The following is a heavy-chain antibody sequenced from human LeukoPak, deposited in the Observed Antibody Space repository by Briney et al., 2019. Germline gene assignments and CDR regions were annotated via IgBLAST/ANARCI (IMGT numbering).Heavy chain of an antibody. D-gene: IGHD1-1*01. Sequence: SETLSLTWSASGGSISSYYWSWIRQPPGKGLEWIGYIYYSGSTNYNPSLKSRVTISVDTSKNQFSLKLTSVTAADTAVYYCARHGGTHKSDYFDYWGQGTLVTVSS. CDR2: IYYSGST. CDR3: ARHGGTHKSDYFDY. V-gene: IGHV4-59*08. CDR1: GGSISSYY. J-gene: IGHJ4*02.